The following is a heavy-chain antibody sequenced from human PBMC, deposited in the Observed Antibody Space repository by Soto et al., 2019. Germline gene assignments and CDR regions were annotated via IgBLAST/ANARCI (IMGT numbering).Heavy chain of an antibody. CDR1: GYTFTGYY. Sequence: ASVKVSCKASGYTFTGYYMHWVRQAPGQGLEWMGWINPNSGGTNYAQKFQGWVTMTRDTSISTAYMELSRLRSDDTAVYYCARGELVIRYFEWLFDPFDPWGQGTLVTVSS. V-gene: IGHV1-2*04. J-gene: IGHJ5*02. D-gene: IGHD3-9*01. CDR3: ARGELVIRYFEWLFDPFDP. CDR2: INPNSGGT.